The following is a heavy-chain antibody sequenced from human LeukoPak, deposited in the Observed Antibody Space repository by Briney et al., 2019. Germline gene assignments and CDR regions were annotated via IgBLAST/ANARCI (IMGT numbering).Heavy chain of an antibody. D-gene: IGHD4-11*01. J-gene: IGHJ5*02. CDR1: GFTFGDYA. CDR2: IRSKAYGGTT. Sequence: PGGSLRLSCTASGFTFGDYAMSWVRQAPGKGLEWVGFIRSKAYGGTTEHAASVKGRFTISRDDSKSIAYLQMNSLKTEDTAVYYCTRYRGWFDPWGQGTLVTVSS. CDR3: TRYRGWFDP. V-gene: IGHV3-49*04.